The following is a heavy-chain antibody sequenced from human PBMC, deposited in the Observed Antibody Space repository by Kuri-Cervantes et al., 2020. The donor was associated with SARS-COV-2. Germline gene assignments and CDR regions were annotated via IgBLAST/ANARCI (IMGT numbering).Heavy chain of an antibody. CDR1: GFTFSSYG. D-gene: IGHD6-13*01. V-gene: IGHV3-33*08. CDR2: IWYGGSNK. CDR3: ARVRSWDEYFDY. J-gene: IGHJ4*02. Sequence: GGSLRLSCAASGFTFSSYGMHWVRQAPGKGLEWVAVIWYGGSNKYYADSVKGRFTISRDNSKNTLYLQMNSLRAEDTAVYYCARVRSWDEYFDYWGQGTLVTVSS.